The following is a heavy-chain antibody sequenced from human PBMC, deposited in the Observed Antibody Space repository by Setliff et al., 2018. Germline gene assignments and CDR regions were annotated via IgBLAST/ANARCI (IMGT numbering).Heavy chain of an antibody. Sequence: ASVKVSCKASGYTFTGYYMHWVRQATGQGLEWMGWMNPNSGNTGYAQKFQGRVTITRNTSISTAYMELSSLRSEDTAVYYCARVKVIVGATPRTYYMDVWGKGTTVTAP. CDR2: MNPNSGNT. V-gene: IGHV1-8*03. D-gene: IGHD1-26*01. CDR1: GYTFTGYY. J-gene: IGHJ6*03. CDR3: ARVKVIVGATPRTYYMDV.